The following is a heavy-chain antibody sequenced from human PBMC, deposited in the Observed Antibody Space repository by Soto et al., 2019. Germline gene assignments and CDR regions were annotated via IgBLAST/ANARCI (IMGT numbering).Heavy chain of an antibody. J-gene: IGHJ4*02. V-gene: IGHV3-23*01. CDR2: ITGSGISK. CDR1: GFTFSGYA. D-gene: IGHD3-10*01. Sequence: PGESLKISCAASGFTFSGYAMSWVRQAPGKGLEWVSSITGSGISKYFADSVKGRFTISRDNSKNTLYLQMNGLRAEDTAVYYCAKSWPRGSGTYYPGNYWGQGTLVTVSS. CDR3: AKSWPRGSGTYYPGNY.